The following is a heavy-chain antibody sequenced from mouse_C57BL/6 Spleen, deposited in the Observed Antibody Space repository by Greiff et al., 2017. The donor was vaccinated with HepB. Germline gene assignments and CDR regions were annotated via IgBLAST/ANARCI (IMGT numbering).Heavy chain of an antibody. CDR2: ISGGGGNT. D-gene: IGHD1-1*01. V-gene: IGHV5-9*01. Sequence: EVMLVESGGGLVKPGGSLKLSCAASGFTFSSYTMSWVRQTPEKRLEWVATISGGGGNTYYPDSVKGRFTISRDIAKNTLYLQMSSLRSEDTALYYCARASFGNYYGSSYFDYWGQGTTLTVSS. CDR1: GFTFSSYT. J-gene: IGHJ2*01. CDR3: ARASFGNYYGSSYFDY.